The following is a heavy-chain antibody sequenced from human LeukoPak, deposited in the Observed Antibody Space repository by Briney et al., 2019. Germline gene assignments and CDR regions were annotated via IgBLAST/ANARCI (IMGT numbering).Heavy chain of an antibody. J-gene: IGHJ5*02. V-gene: IGHV1-8*01. CDR2: MNPNSGYT. Sequence: ASVKVSCKASGYTFTNYDVNWVRQATGQGLEWMGWMNPNSGYTGHAQKFQGRVTMTRNTSIGTAYMELSSLRSEDTAVYYCARGPAASHRNWFDPWGQGTLVTVSS. D-gene: IGHD2-15*01. CDR1: GYTFTNYD. CDR3: ARGPAASHRNWFDP.